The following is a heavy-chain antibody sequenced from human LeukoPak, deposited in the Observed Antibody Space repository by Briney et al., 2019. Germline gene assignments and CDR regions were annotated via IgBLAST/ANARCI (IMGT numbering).Heavy chain of an antibody. D-gene: IGHD3-22*01. CDR2: IRYDGSNK. Sequence: PGGSLRLSCAASGFTFSSYGMHWVRQAPGKGLEWVAFIRYDGSNKYYADSVKGRFTISRDNSKNTLYLQMNSLRAEDTAVYYCAKDASSSSGYYLTYFDYWGQGTLVTVSS. CDR1: GFTFSSYG. J-gene: IGHJ4*02. V-gene: IGHV3-30*02. CDR3: AKDASSSSGYYLTYFDY.